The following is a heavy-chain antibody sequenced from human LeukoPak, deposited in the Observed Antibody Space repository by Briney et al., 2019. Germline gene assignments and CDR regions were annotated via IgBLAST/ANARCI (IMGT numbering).Heavy chain of an antibody. CDR3: ARDAHIVVMTDGAKFDY. CDR1: GYTFTSYY. Sequence: GASVKVSCKASGYTFTSYYMHWVRQAPGQGLEWMGIINPSGGSTSYAQKFQGRVTMTRDMSTSTVYMELSSLRSEDTAVYYCARDAHIVVMTDGAKFDYWGQGTLVTVSS. CDR2: INPSGGST. D-gene: IGHD2-21*02. V-gene: IGHV1-46*01. J-gene: IGHJ4*02.